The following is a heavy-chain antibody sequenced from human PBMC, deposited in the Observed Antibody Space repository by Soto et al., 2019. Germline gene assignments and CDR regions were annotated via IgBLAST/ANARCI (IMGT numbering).Heavy chain of an antibody. CDR3: ARDRGAAAGYYYGMDV. CDR1: GYTFTSYG. Sequence: QVPLVQSGAEVKKPGASVKVSCKASGYTFTSYGITWVRQAPGQGLEWMGCISPYNGNTNYAQKLQGRVTMTTDTSTSTAYMELRSLRSDDTAVYYCARDRGAAAGYYYGMDVWGQGTTVTVSS. V-gene: IGHV1-18*01. J-gene: IGHJ6*02. CDR2: ISPYNGNT. D-gene: IGHD6-13*01.